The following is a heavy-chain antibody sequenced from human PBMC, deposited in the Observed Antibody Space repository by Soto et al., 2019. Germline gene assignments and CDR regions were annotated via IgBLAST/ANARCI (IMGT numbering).Heavy chain of an antibody. CDR3: ARDPPLVWFGEWEVSGGMDV. CDR1: GYTFTGYY. J-gene: IGHJ6*02. V-gene: IGHV1-46*01. CDR2: INLSGGST. Sequence: GASVKVSCKASGYTFTGYYMHWVRQAPGQGLEWMGIINLSGGSTSYAQKFQGRVTMTRDTSTSTVYMELSSLRSEDTAVYYCARDPPLVWFGEWEVSGGMDVWGQGTTVTVSS. D-gene: IGHD3-10*01.